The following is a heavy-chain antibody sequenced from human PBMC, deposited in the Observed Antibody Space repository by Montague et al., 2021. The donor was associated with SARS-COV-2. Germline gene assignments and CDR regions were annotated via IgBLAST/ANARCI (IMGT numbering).Heavy chain of an antibody. CDR2: IYHSGST. CDR1: GGSISSSY. D-gene: IGHD6-19*01. J-gene: IGHJ4*02. V-gene: IGHV4-59*01. Sequence: SETLSLTCTVSGGSISSSYWSWIRQPPGKGLEWMAYIYHSGSTDXNPSLKSRVTISVDTSKNQFSLNLTSVTAADTAVYYCAGTEGSGSYRDVDYWGQGTLVTVSS. CDR3: AGTEGSGSYRDVDY.